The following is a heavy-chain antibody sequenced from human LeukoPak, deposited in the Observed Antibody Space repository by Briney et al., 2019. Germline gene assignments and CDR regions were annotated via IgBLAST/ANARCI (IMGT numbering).Heavy chain of an antibody. D-gene: IGHD6-6*01. J-gene: IGHJ2*01. CDR1: GFTFSSYW. CDR3: ARTYSSSRNWYFDL. CDR2: INSGGSST. V-gene: IGHV3-74*01. Sequence: AGGSLRLSCAASGFTFSSYWMHWVRQAPGKGLVWVSRINSGGSSTSYADSVKGRFTISRDNAKNTLYLQMNSLRAEDTAVYYCARTYSSSRNWYFDLWGRGTLVTVSS.